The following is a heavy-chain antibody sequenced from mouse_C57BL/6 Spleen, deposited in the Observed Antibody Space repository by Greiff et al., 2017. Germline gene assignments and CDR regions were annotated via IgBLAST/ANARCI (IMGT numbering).Heavy chain of an antibody. V-gene: IGHV1-26*01. CDR2: INPNNGGT. CDR1: GYTFTDYY. CDR3: ARRDYDGGYAMDY. D-gene: IGHD2-4*01. J-gene: IGHJ4*01. Sequence: VQLKQSGPELVKPGASVKISCKASGYTFTDYYMNWVKQSHGKSLEWIGDINPNNGGTSYNQKFKGKATWTVDKSSSTAYMELRSLTSEDSAVYYCARRDYDGGYAMDYWGQGTSVTVSS.